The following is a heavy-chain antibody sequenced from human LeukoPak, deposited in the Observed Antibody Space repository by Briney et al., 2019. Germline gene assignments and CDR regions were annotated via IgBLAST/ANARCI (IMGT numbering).Heavy chain of an antibody. J-gene: IGHJ4*02. CDR3: ARAIPLGYYDSSGTLFDY. CDR1: GFTFSRFA. D-gene: IGHD3-22*01. Sequence: GGSLRLSCAASGFTFSRFAMSWVRQAPGKGLEWVAVISYDGSNKYYADSVKGRFTISRDNSKNTLYLQMNSLRAEDTAVYYCARAIPLGYYDSSGTLFDYWGQGTLVTVSS. CDR2: ISYDGSNK. V-gene: IGHV3-30*04.